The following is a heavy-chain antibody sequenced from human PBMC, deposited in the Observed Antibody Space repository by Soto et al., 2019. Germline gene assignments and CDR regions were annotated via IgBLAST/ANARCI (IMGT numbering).Heavy chain of an antibody. CDR3: ARDGVDYGDYLYFDY. D-gene: IGHD4-17*01. V-gene: IGHV3-33*01. J-gene: IGHJ4*02. CDR2: IWYDGSNK. CDR1: GFTFSSYG. Sequence: ESGGGVVQPGRSLRLSCAASGFTFSSYGMHWVRQAPGKGLEWVAVIWYDGSNKYYADSVKGRFTISRDNSKNTLYLQMNSLRAEDTAVYYCARDGVDYGDYLYFDYWGQGTLVTVSS.